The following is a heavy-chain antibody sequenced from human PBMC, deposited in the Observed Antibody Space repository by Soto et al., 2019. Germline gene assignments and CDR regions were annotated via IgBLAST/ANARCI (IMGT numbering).Heavy chain of an antibody. CDR1: GFTFSTYW. D-gene: IGHD2-2*01. V-gene: IGHV3-74*01. CDR2: INSDGSST. CDR3: ARVTIAGVPAAMGYLDY. Sequence: EVQLGESGGGLVQPGGSRRLSCAASGFTFSTYWMHWVRQAPGKGLVWVSRINSDGSSTSYADSVKGRFTISRDNAKNTLYLQMNSLRAEDTAVYYCARVTIAGVPAAMGYLDYWGQGTLVTVSS. J-gene: IGHJ4*02.